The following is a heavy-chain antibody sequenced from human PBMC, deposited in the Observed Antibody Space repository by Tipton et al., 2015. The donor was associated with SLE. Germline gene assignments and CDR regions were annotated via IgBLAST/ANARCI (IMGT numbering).Heavy chain of an antibody. CDR3: AREGISYCGGDGHGSFDY. V-gene: IGHV4-61*02. CDR2: IFSSGNP. J-gene: IGHJ4*02. D-gene: IGHD2-21*01. Sequence: TLSLTCTVSGDSMNSGVYYWSWLRQPAGKGLEWIGRIFSSGNPIYNPSLKSRVTISEDTSKNQFSLRLSSVTAADTAVYYCAREGISYCGGDGHGSFDYWGQGSLVTVSS. CDR1: GDSMNSGVYY.